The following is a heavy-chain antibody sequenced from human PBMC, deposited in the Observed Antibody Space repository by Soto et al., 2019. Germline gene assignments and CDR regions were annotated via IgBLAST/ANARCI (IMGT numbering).Heavy chain of an antibody. CDR2: LNEDWSHT. CDR1: EFTFSAHR. J-gene: IGHJ4*02. D-gene: IGHD6-19*01. CDR3: SRGASDWHGIDY. Sequence: AGGSLRLSCTASEFTFSAHRMRWVRQAPGKGLMWVSRLNEDWSHTDHAESVKGRFTISRDNAKNTLFLQMNSLRAEDTAIYFCSRGASDWHGIDYWGQGTLVTVSS. V-gene: IGHV3-74*01.